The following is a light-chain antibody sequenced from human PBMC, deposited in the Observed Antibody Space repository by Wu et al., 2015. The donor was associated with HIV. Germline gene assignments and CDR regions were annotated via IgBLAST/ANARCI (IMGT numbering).Light chain of an antibody. J-gene: IGKJ1*01. CDR2: GAS. CDR3: QQYGSSPWT. V-gene: IGKV3-20*01. Sequence: EIVLTQSPGTLSLSPRERATLSCRASQSVSSSYLAWYQQKPGQAPRLLIYGASSRATGIPDRFSGSGSGTDFTLTISRLEPEDFAVYYCQQYGSSPWTFGQGTKGGNQ. CDR1: QSVSSSY.